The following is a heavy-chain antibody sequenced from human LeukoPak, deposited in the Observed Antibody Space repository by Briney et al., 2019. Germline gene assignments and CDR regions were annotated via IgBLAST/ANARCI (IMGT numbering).Heavy chain of an antibody. CDR1: GYTFTSYD. Sequence: ASVKVSCKASGYTFTSYDINWVRQATGQGLEWMGWMNPNSGNTGYAQKFQGRVTMTRNTSISTAYMELSSLRSEDTAVYYCARGRRRNLWFGELWVYYYYYMDVWGKGTTVTVSS. D-gene: IGHD3-10*01. CDR3: ARGRRRNLWFGELWVYYYYYMDV. J-gene: IGHJ6*03. V-gene: IGHV1-8*01. CDR2: MNPNSGNT.